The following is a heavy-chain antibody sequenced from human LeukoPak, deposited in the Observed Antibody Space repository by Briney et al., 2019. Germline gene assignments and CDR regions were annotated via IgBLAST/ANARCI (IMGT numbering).Heavy chain of an antibody. CDR3: AKGDYYDSSGPLPFDY. CDR1: GFTVSNNY. D-gene: IGHD3-22*01. J-gene: IGHJ4*02. Sequence: PGGSLRLSCVASGFTVSNNYMMWVRQAPGKGLEWVSAISGSGGSTYYADSVKGRFTISRDNSKNTLYLQMNSLRAEDTAVYYCAKGDYYDSSGPLPFDYWGQGTLVTVSS. CDR2: ISGSGGST. V-gene: IGHV3-23*01.